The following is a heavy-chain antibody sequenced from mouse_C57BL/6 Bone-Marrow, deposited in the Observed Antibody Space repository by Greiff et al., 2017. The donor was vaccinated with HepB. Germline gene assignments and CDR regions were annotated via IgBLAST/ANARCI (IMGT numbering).Heavy chain of an antibody. CDR3: ARDHYYGSSYEGYYAMDY. CDR1: GFTFSDFY. D-gene: IGHD1-1*01. V-gene: IGHV7-1*01. J-gene: IGHJ4*01. Sequence: EVKLMESGGGLVQSGRSLRLSCATSGFTFSDFYMEWVRQAPGKGLEWIAASRNKANDYTTEYSASVKGRFIVSRDTSQSILYLQMNALRAEDTAIYYCARDHYYGSSYEGYYAMDYWGQGTSVTVSS. CDR2: SRNKANDYTT.